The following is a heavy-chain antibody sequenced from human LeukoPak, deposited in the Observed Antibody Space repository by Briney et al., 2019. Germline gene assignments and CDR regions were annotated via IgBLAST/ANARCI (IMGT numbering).Heavy chain of an antibody. D-gene: IGHD3-9*01. CDR3: ARGPGLRYFDWLLPGLFDY. CDR2: IYSGGST. Sequence: GGSLRLSCAASGFTFDDYGMSWVRQAPGKGLEWVSVIYSGGSTYYADSVKGRFTISRDNSKNTLYLQMNSLRAEDTAVYYCARGPGLRYFDWLLPGLFDYWGQGTLVTVSS. CDR1: GFTFDDYG. V-gene: IGHV3-66*01. J-gene: IGHJ4*02.